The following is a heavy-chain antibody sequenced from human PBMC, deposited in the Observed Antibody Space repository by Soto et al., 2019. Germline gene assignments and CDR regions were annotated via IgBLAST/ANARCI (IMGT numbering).Heavy chain of an antibody. CDR2: INPNSGGT. D-gene: IGHD3-22*01. CDR1: GYTFTGYY. J-gene: IGHJ6*02. V-gene: IGHV1-2*04. Sequence: ASVKVSCKASGYTFTGYYMHWVRQAPGQGLEWMGWINPNSGGTNYAQKFQGWVTMTRDTSISTAYMELSRLRSDDTAVYYFARGHSSGYYDYYYYGMDVWGQGTTVTVSS. CDR3: ARGHSSGYYDYYYYGMDV.